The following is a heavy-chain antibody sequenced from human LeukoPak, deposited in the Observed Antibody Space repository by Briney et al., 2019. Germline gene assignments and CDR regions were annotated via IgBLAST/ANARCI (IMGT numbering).Heavy chain of an antibody. CDR2: ISYDGSNK. D-gene: IGHD3-16*01. Sequence: GGSLRLSCAASGFTFSYYAMHWVRQAPGKGLEWVAGISYDGSNKYYADSVKGRFTISRDNSKNTLYLQMSNLRAEDTAVYFCARGGGLDVWGQGATVTVSS. CDR3: ARGGGLDV. J-gene: IGHJ6*02. V-gene: IGHV3-30-3*01. CDR1: GFTFSYYA.